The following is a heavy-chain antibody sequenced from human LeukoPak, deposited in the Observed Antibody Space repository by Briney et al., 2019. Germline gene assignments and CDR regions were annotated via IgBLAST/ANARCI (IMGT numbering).Heavy chain of an antibody. V-gene: IGHV1-8*02. J-gene: IGHJ1*01. CDR1: GYTFTGYY. Sequence: ASVKVSCKASGYTFTGYYMHWVRQAPGQGLEWMGWINPNSGNTGYAQKFQGRVTMTRNTSINTAYMELSSLTSEDTAVYYCARGPERYSDSSGSAYFQHWGQGTLVTASS. CDR3: ARGPERYSDSSGSAYFQH. D-gene: IGHD3-22*01. CDR2: INPNSGNT.